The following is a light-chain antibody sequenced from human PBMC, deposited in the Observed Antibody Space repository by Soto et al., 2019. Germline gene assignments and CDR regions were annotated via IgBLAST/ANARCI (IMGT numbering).Light chain of an antibody. Sequence: QSALTQPPSASGSPGQSVAISCTGTSRDVGGQNYVSWYQQHPGKAPKLLIYAVSNRPSGVPDRFSGSKSGNTASLTISGLRAEDEADYYCCSHAGNNNYVFGPGTKVTVL. CDR1: SRDVGGQNY. CDR3: CSHAGNNNYV. J-gene: IGLJ1*01. V-gene: IGLV2-8*01. CDR2: AVS.